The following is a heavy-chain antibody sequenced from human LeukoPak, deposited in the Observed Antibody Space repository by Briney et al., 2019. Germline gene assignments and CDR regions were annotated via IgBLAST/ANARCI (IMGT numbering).Heavy chain of an antibody. J-gene: IGHJ3*01. V-gene: IGHV3-30*01. D-gene: IGHD2-21*02. Sequence: GGSLRLSCAASGFIFSNFAMHWVRQAPGKGLEWVALIWFDGSHTYYADSMKGRFTISRDNSRNVLYLQMTSLRGDDSAVYYCAREEQELVRDYYYNIVVCGKGTTVTV. CDR2: IWFDGSHT. CDR1: GFIFSNFA. CDR3: AREEQELVRDYYYNIVV.